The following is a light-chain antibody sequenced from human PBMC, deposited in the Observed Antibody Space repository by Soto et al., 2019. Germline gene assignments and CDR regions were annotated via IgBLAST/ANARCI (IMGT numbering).Light chain of an antibody. V-gene: IGKV3-15*01. J-gene: IGKJ1*01. CDR3: QHYSTWLWT. Sequence: EIVMTQSPATLSVSPGERATLSCRASQSVDSKLAWYQQKPGQGPRLLIYGASSRATGIPARFSGSGSGTEFTLTNSSLQSEDFAVYYCQHYSTWLWTFGQGTKVEIK. CDR1: QSVDSK. CDR2: GAS.